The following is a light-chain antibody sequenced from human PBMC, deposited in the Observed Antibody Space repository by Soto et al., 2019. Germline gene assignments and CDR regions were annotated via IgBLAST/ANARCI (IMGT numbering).Light chain of an antibody. CDR3: QQYNNYPRT. J-gene: IGKJ1*01. Sequence: DILMTQSPSTLSASVGDRVTITCRASQSISSWLAWYQQKPGKAPKLMIYKASSLESGVPSRFSGSGSGTEFTLTISSLQPDDFATYYCQQYNNYPRTFGQGTKVEIK. CDR1: QSISSW. CDR2: KAS. V-gene: IGKV1-5*03.